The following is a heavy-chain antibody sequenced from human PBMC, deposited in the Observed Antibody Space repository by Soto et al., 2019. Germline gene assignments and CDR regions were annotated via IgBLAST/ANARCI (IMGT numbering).Heavy chain of an antibody. Sequence: PGESLKISCQGSGYTFTNYWIGCVRQMPGKGLEWMGVIYPGDSDTKYSPSFQGQVTFSADKSINTAYLQWTSLKASDTAMYFCGRLTGLPHYYSTEVWGEGTKVTVSS. CDR2: IYPGDSDT. CDR3: GRLTGLPHYYSTEV. J-gene: IGHJ6*04. CDR1: GYTFTNYW. D-gene: IGHD3-9*01. V-gene: IGHV5-51*01.